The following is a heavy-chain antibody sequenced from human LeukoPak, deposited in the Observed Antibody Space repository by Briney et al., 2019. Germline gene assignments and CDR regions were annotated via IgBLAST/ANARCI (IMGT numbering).Heavy chain of an antibody. D-gene: IGHD4-11*01. J-gene: IGHJ5*02. CDR2: ISAYNGNT. Sequence: ASVKVSCKASGYTFTSYGISWVRQAPGQGLEWMGWISAYNGNTNYAQKLQGRVTMTTDTSTSTACMELRSLRSDDTAVYYCARDRSTVTTGWFDPWGQGTLVTVSS. V-gene: IGHV1-18*01. CDR3: ARDRSTVTTGWFDP. CDR1: GYTFTSYG.